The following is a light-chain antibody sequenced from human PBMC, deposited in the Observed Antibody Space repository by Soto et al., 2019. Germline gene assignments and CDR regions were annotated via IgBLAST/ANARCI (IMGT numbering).Light chain of an antibody. V-gene: IGLV1-44*01. CDR1: SSNIRSNT. Sequence: QSVLTQPPSASGTPGQRVTISCSGSSSNIRSNTVNWYQQLPGTAPKLLIYSNNQRPSGFPDRFSGSKSGTSASLAISGLQSEDEADYYCAAWDDSLNGPVFGGGTQLTVL. CDR3: AAWDDSLNGPV. J-gene: IGLJ7*01. CDR2: SNN.